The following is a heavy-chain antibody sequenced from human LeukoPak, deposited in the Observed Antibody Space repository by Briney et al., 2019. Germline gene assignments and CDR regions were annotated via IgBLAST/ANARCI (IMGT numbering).Heavy chain of an antibody. V-gene: IGHV4-59*08. CDR2: IYYSGST. CDR1: GGSISSYY. CDR3: ARHGPPGIAVAGTHYYYGKDV. Sequence: SETLSLTCTVSGGSISSYYWSWIRQPPGKGLEWIGYIYYSGSTNYNPSLKSRVTISVDTSKNQFSLKLSSVTAADTAVYYCARHGPPGIAVAGTHYYYGKDVWGQGTTVTVSS. D-gene: IGHD6-19*01. J-gene: IGHJ6*02.